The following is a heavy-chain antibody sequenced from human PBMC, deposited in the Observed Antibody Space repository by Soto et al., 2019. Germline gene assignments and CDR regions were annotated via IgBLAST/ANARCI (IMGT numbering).Heavy chain of an antibody. V-gene: IGHV4-59*08. CDR3: AGRDCSGTNWYYLDYYYMDV. CDR2: IYYSGST. D-gene: IGHD2-2*01. CDR1: GGSFSSYY. J-gene: IGHJ6*03. Sequence: QVQLQESGPGLVRPSETLSLTCTVSGGSFSSYYWTWIRQSPGKGLEWIGYIYYSGSTDYNPSLRGRLAISIDTSKNQFSLRLNSMTAADTAVYYCAGRDCSGTNWYYLDYYYMDVWGKGTTVTVSS.